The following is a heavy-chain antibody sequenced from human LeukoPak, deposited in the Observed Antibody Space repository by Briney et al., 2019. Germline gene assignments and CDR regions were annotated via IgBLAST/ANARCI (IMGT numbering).Heavy chain of an antibody. V-gene: IGHV4-34*01. CDR1: GGSFSGYY. D-gene: IGHD3-9*01. J-gene: IGHJ4*02. CDR2: INHSGST. Sequence: SETLSLTCAVYGGSFSGYYWSWLRQPPGKGLEWIGEINHSGSTNYNPSLKSRVTISVDTSKNQFSLKLSSVTAADTAVYYCARARYFDWSYDYRGQGTLVTVSS. CDR3: ARARYFDWSYDY.